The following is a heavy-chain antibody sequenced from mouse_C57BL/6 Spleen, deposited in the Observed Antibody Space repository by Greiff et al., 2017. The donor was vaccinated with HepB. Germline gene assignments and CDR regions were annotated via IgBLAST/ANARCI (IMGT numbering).Heavy chain of an antibody. D-gene: IGHD2-4*01. V-gene: IGHV1-26*01. CDR2: INPNNGGT. CDR3: ARSPPYDYDWYFDV. J-gene: IGHJ1*03. CDR1: GYTFTDYY. Sequence: EVQLQQSGPELVKPGASVKISCKASGYTFTDYYMNWVKQSHGKSLEWIGDINPNNGGTSYNQKFKGKATLTVDKSSSTAYMELRSLTSEDSAVYYCARSPPYDYDWYFDVWGTGTTVTVSS.